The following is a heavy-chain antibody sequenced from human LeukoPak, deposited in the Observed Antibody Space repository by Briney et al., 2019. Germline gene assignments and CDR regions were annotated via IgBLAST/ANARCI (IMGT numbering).Heavy chain of an antibody. J-gene: IGHJ4*02. D-gene: IGHD6-13*01. CDR3: ARRSIAVAGRKPYDY. Sequence: QPSETLSLTCAVYGGSFSGYYWSWIRQPPGKGLEWIGEIDHSGRTNSNPSLKSRVTISVDMSKNQFSLRLSSVTAADTAVYYCARRSIAVAGRKPYDYWDQGTLVTVSS. V-gene: IGHV4-34*01. CDR1: GGSFSGYY. CDR2: IDHSGRT.